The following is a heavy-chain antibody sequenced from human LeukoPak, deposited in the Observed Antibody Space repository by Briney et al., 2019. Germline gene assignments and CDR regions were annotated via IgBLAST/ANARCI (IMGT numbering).Heavy chain of an antibody. CDR3: ARAPTGDIVVVPAALDY. V-gene: IGHV1-69*13. CDR2: IIPIFGTA. D-gene: IGHD2-2*01. J-gene: IGHJ4*02. CDR1: GVTLSSYV. Sequence: SLKASCKASGVTLSSYVISCVRQSAGHRLEGLGGIIPIFGTANYAQKFQGRVTITADESTRTAYMELSSLRSEDTAVYYCARAPTGDIVVVPAALDYWGQGTLVTVSS.